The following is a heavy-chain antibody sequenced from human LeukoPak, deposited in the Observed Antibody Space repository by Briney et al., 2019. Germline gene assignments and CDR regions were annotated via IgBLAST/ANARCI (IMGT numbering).Heavy chain of an antibody. J-gene: IGHJ4*02. CDR3: ARDEAIVVVISGEPFDY. D-gene: IGHD3-22*01. V-gene: IGHV1-18*01. Sequence: ASVRVSCKASGYTFTIYGISGVRQAPGQGLEWMGWICAYNGNTNYAQKLQGRVTMTTDTSTSTAYMELRSLRSDDTAVYYCARDEAIVVVISGEPFDYWGQGTLVTVSS. CDR1: GYTFTIYG. CDR2: ICAYNGNT.